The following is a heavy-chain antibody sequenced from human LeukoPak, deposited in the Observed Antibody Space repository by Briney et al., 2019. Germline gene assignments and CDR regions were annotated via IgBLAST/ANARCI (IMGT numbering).Heavy chain of an antibody. D-gene: IGHD1-26*01. CDR2: IYHSGST. CDR1: GGSISSGGYY. CDR3: AREDGSYSRAPYYYYGMDV. Sequence: SETLSLTCTVSGGSISSGGYYWSWIRQPPGKGLEWIGYIYHSGSTYYNPSLKSRVTISVDRSKNQFSLKLSSVTAADTAVYYCAREDGSYSRAPYYYYGMDVWGQGTTVTVSS. J-gene: IGHJ6*02. V-gene: IGHV4-30-2*01.